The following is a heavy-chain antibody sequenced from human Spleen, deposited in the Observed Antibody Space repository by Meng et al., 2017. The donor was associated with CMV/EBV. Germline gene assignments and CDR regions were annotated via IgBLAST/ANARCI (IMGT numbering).Heavy chain of an antibody. D-gene: IGHD2-2*02. V-gene: IGHV4-39*01. Sequence: ISSSSYYWGWIRQPPGKGLEWIGSIYYSGSTYYTPSLKSRVTISVDTSKNQFSLKLSSVTAADTAVYYCARLGYCSSTSCYNRYFQHWGQGTLVTVSS. CDR3: ARLGYCSSTSCYNRYFQH. CDR1: ISSSSYY. J-gene: IGHJ1*01. CDR2: IYYSGST.